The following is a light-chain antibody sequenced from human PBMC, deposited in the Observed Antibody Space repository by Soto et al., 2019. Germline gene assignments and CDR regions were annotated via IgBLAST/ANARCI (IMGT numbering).Light chain of an antibody. CDR2: DAS. Sequence: TQSPGTLSLSLGERATLSCRASQSVNSNYLAWSQQKPGQAPRLLIYDASNRATGIPARFSGSGSGTDFTLTISSLEPEDFAVYYCQQRSNWPLTFGGGTKVDI. CDR1: QSVNSNY. CDR3: QQRSNWPLT. V-gene: IGKV3-11*01. J-gene: IGKJ4*01.